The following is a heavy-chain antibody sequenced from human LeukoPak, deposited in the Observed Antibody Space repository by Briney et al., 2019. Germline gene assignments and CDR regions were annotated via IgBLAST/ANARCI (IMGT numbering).Heavy chain of an antibody. CDR1: GGSFSGLF. V-gene: IGHV4-34*01. D-gene: IGHD4-17*01. CDR3: ARGQFGDYGFDY. J-gene: IGHJ4*02. Sequence: SETLSLTCGALGGSFSGLFWSRIRQPPRKGPEWIGEIYHNGGTNDNASLKSRVIMSLDTSKKQFSLKLSSVTVADTAVYYCARGQFGDYGFDYWGQGTLVTVSS. CDR2: IYHNGGT.